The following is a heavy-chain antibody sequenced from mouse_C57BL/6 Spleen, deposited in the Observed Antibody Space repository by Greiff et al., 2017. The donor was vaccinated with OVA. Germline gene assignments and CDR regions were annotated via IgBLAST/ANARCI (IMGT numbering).Heavy chain of an antibody. J-gene: IGHJ4*01. D-gene: IGHD1-1*01. CDR1: GYTFTSYW. V-gene: IGHV1-69*01. Sequence: VQLQQPGAELVMPGASVKLSCKASGYTFTSYWMHWVKQRPGQGLEWIGEIDPSDSYTNYNQKFKGKSTLTVDKSSSTAYMQLSSLTSEDSAVYYCARSSTVVATRDAMDYWGQGTSVTVSS. CDR2: IDPSDSYT. CDR3: ARSSTVVATRDAMDY.